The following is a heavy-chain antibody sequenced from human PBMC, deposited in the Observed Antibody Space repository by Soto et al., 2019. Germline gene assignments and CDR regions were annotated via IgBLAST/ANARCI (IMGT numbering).Heavy chain of an antibody. CDR2: IDPSDSYT. Sequence: GESLKISCKGSGYSFTSYWISWVRQMPGKGLEWMGRIDPSDSYTNYSPSFQGHVTISADKSISTAYLQMNSLRAEDTAVYYCARDRPRGYGEDFDYWGQGTLVTVSS. CDR3: ARDRPRGYGEDFDY. D-gene: IGHD4-17*01. V-gene: IGHV5-10-1*01. CDR1: GYSFTSYW. J-gene: IGHJ4*02.